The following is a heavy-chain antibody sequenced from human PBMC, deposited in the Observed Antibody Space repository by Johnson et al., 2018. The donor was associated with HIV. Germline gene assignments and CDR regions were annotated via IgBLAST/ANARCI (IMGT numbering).Heavy chain of an antibody. D-gene: IGHD3-22*01. CDR1: GFTFTTYA. CDR3: ARDFGDYYDSSGISGAFDI. CDR2: ISASGTNT. J-gene: IGHJ3*02. V-gene: IGHV3-23*01. Sequence: VQLMESGGRLVQPGESLGLSCVVSGFTFTTYAMTWVRQAPGKGLDWVSLISASGTNTYYADSVKGRFTISRDNSKNTLYLQMNSLRAEDTAVYYCARDFGDYYDSSGISGAFDIWGQGTMVTVSS.